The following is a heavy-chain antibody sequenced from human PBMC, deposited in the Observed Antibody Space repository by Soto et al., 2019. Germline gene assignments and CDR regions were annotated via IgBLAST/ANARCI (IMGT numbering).Heavy chain of an antibody. D-gene: IGHD2-8*01. Sequence: EVQLLESGGGFIHPGGSLRLSCAASGFSFSSFAMNWVRQAPGKGLEWVSIISGSADSTFYAASVKGRFTISRDNSKSTLYLQINSLRAENTAVYYCAKTRGAMIYASSVYGMDVWGQGTTVTVSS. CDR3: AKTRGAMIYASSVYGMDV. V-gene: IGHV3-23*01. CDR1: GFSFSSFA. J-gene: IGHJ6*02. CDR2: ISGSADST.